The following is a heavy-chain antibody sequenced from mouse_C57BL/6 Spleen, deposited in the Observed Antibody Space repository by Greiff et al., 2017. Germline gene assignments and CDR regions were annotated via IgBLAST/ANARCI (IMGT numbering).Heavy chain of an antibody. V-gene: IGHV1-59*01. Sequence: VQLQQPGAELVRPGTSVKLSCKASGYTFTSYWMHWVKQRPGQGLEWIGVIDPSDSYTTYNQKFKGKATLTVDTSSSTAYMQLSILTSEESAVYYCARWGTGRGFDFWGQGDTLTVSS. J-gene: IGHJ2*01. CDR2: IDPSDSYT. D-gene: IGHD4-1*01. CDR3: ARWGTGRGFDF. CDR1: GYTFTSYW.